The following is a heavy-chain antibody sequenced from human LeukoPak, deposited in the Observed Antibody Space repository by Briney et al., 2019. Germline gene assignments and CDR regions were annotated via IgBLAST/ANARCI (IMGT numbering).Heavy chain of an antibody. CDR1: GFTFSSYS. D-gene: IGHD6-13*01. Sequence: PGGSLRLSCAASGFTFSSYSMNWVRQAPGKGLEWVSSISSSSSYIYYADSVKGRFTISRDNATNSLYLQMNSLRAEDTAVYYCARVVGAAALNWFDPWGQGTLVTVSS. CDR2: ISSSSSYI. V-gene: IGHV3-21*01. CDR3: ARVVGAAALNWFDP. J-gene: IGHJ5*02.